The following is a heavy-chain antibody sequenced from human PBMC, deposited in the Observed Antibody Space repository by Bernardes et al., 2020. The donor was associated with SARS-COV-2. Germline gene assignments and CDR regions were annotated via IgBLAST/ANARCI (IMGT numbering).Heavy chain of an antibody. CDR1: GGSFSGYY. CDR3: ARGGRITMVRGDPNDHDY. Sequence: SETLSLTCAVYGGSFSGYYWSWIRQPPGKGLEWIGEINHSGSTNYNPSLKSRVTISVDTSKNQFSLKLSSVTAADTAVYYCARGGRITMVRGDPNDHDYWGQGTLVTVSS. D-gene: IGHD3-10*01. V-gene: IGHV4-34*01. CDR2: INHSGST. J-gene: IGHJ4*02.